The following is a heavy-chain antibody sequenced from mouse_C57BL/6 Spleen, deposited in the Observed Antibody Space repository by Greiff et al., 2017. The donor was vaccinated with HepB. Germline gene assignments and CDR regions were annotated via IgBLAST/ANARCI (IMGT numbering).Heavy chain of an antibody. J-gene: IGHJ3*01. V-gene: IGHV5-17*01. CDR1: GFTFSDYG. Sequence: EVQLQESGGGLVKPGGSLKLSCAASGFTFSDYGMHWVRQAPEKGLEWVAYISSGSSTIYYADTVKGRFTISRDNAKNTLFLQMTSLRSEDTAMYYCARGNNWPWFDYWGQGTLVTVSA. D-gene: IGHD4-1*01. CDR3: ARGNNWPWFDY. CDR2: ISSGSSTI.